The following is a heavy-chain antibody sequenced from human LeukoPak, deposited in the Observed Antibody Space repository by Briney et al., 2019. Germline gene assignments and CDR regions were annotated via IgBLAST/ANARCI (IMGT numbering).Heavy chain of an antibody. CDR2: IYHSGNS. Sequence: SETLSLTCAVSGGSISSNNWWSWVRQPPGKGLEWIGEIYHSGNSNYNPSLKTRVTMSVDKSKNQFSLILSSVTAADTAVYYCAKIPQVATVTVPYFDHWGQGTLVTVSS. D-gene: IGHD2-21*01. CDR1: GGSISSNNW. CDR3: AKIPQVATVTVPYFDH. J-gene: IGHJ4*02. V-gene: IGHV4-4*02.